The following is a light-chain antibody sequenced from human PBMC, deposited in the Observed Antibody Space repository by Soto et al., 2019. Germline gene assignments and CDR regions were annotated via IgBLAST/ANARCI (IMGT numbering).Light chain of an antibody. J-gene: IGKJ1*01. Sequence: EVVMTPSPATLSVSPGERATLSCRASQSVSSKLAWYQQKPGQTPRVLIYGASTRATGIPARFTGSGSGTEFTLTISSLQSEDYAVYHCQHYNDWPPTWTFGQGTKMEIK. CDR3: QHYNDWPPTWT. V-gene: IGKV3-15*01. CDR2: GAS. CDR1: QSVSSK.